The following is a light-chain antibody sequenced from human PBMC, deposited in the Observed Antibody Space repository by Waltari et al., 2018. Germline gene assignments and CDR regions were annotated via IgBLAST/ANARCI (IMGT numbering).Light chain of an antibody. J-gene: IGKJ2*01. CDR3: QQYEDVYT. V-gene: IGKV1-33*01. Sequence: DIQMNQSPSSLSASVGDRVNITCQASQDIKTYLNWYQQKPGKAPKVLIYDASNLETGVSSRFSGSGDGTDFSFTISSLQPEDIATYYCQQYEDVYTFGQGTKLEIK. CDR1: QDIKTY. CDR2: DAS.